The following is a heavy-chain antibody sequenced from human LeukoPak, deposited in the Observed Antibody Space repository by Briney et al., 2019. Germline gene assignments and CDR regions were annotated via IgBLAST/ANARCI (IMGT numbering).Heavy chain of an antibody. CDR2: IRAYNGKT. V-gene: IGHV1-18*01. CDR1: GDTFTSYD. CDR3: ARAMYYDSSGYTYYYYGMDV. J-gene: IGHJ6*02. Sequence: ASVKVSCKASGDTFTSYDINWVRQAPGQGLEWMGYIRAYNGKTNHAQKFQGRVTMTTDTSTSTAYMELSSLRSEDTAVYYCARAMYYDSSGYTYYYYGMDVWGQGTTVTVSS. D-gene: IGHD3-22*01.